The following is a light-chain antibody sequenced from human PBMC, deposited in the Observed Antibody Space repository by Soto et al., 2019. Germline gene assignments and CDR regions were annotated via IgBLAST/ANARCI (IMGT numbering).Light chain of an antibody. V-gene: IGLV2-14*01. J-gene: IGLJ1*01. CDR3: SSYTSSSPYV. Sequence: QSALTQPASVSGSPGQSITISCTGTSSDVGGYNYVSWYQQHPGKAPKLMIYEVSNRPSGVSNRFSGSKSGNTASLTISWLQDEDEADYYCSSYTSSSPYVFGTGTKLTVL. CDR2: EVS. CDR1: SSDVGGYNY.